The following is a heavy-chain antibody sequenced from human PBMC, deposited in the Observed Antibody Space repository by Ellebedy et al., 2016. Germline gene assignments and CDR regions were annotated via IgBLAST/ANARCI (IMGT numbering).Heavy chain of an antibody. D-gene: IGHD2-15*01. Sequence: GESLKISXETSGFSFSSYGMHWVRQAPGKGLEWVAAISSDGSDKFHADSVKGRFTISRDNSNNTLYLQMNSLRPEDTAVYYCARDQCSAGGCPKWFDPWGQGTLVTVSS. CDR3: ARDQCSAGGCPKWFDP. J-gene: IGHJ5*02. CDR1: GFSFSSYG. V-gene: IGHV3-30*03. CDR2: ISSDGSDK.